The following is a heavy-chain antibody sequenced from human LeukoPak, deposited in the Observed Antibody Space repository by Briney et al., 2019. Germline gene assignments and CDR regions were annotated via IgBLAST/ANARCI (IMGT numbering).Heavy chain of an antibody. J-gene: IGHJ4*02. V-gene: IGHV4-34*01. CDR2: INHSGST. CDR1: GGSFSGYY. CDR3: ARGPIVLMVYAIYKGAFDY. Sequence: PSETLSLTCAVYGGSFSGYYWSWIRQPPGKGLEWFGEINHSGSTNYNPSLKSRVTISVDTSKNQFSLKLSSVTAADTAVYYCARGPIVLMVYAIYKGAFDYWGQGTLVTVSS. D-gene: IGHD2-8*01.